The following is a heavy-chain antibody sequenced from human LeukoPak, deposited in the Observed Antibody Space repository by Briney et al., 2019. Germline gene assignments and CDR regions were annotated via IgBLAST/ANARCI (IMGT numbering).Heavy chain of an antibody. D-gene: IGHD6-19*01. V-gene: IGHV3-23*01. J-gene: IGHJ4*02. Sequence: PGGSLRLSCAASGFTFSSYAMSWVRQAPGKGLEWVSAISGSGGSTYYADSVKGRFTISRDNSKNTLYLQVNSLRADDTAVYFCANAAGGWAKADYWGQGTLVTVSS. CDR1: GFTFSSYA. CDR3: ANAAGGWAKADY. CDR2: ISGSGGST.